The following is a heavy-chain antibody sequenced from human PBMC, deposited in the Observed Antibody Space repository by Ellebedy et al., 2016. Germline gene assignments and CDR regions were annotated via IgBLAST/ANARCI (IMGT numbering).Heavy chain of an antibody. J-gene: IGHJ6*02. CDR1: GGTFSSYA. V-gene: IGHV1-69*06. CDR3: ARVRYPWDYYYYGMDV. CDR2: IIPIFGTA. Sequence: SVKVSCXASGGTFSSYAISWVRQAPGQGLEWMGGIIPIFGTANYAQKFQGRVTITADKSTSTAYMELSSLRSEDTAVYYCARVRYPWDYYYYGMDVWGQGTTVTVSS. D-gene: IGHD1-26*01.